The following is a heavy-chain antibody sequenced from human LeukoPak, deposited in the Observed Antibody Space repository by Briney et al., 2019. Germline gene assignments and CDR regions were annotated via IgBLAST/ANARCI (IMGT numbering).Heavy chain of an antibody. J-gene: IGHJ4*02. CDR2: ISVYNGNT. D-gene: IGHD6-13*01. CDR3: ARLSGYDEYPDY. Sequence: ASVTVSCKASGGTFSSYAITWVRQAPGQGLEWMGWISVYNGNTNYAQKLQGRVTMTTDTSTSTAYMELRSLRSDDTAVYYCARLSGYDEYPDYWGQGTLVTVSS. V-gene: IGHV1-18*01. CDR1: GGTFSSYA.